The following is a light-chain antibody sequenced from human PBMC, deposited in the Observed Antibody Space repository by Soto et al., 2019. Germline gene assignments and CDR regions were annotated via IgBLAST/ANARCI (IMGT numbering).Light chain of an antibody. Sequence: DIQMTQSPSSLSASVGDRVTITCRSSQTISTFLHWFQQKPGKAPNLLIYDASSLQSGVPSRFSGSGSGTDFTLTISSLQPEDFGTYYCQQTYSTFVSFGGGTRWISN. CDR3: QQTYSTFVS. CDR2: DAS. J-gene: IGKJ4*01. V-gene: IGKV1-39*01. CDR1: QTISTF.